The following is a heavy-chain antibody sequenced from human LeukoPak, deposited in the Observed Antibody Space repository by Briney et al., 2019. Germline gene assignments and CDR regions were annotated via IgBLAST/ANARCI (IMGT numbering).Heavy chain of an antibody. D-gene: IGHD1-7*01. CDR2: ISSTSGTI. J-gene: IGHJ4*02. Sequence: GGSLRLSCAASGFTFSSYGMHWVRQAPGKGPEWVSYISSTSGTIYYSDSVKGRFTVSRDNAKNSLYLQMNSLRAEDTAVYYCSRDLRGELPFDSWGQGTLVTVSS. V-gene: IGHV3-48*01. CDR1: GFTFSSYG. CDR3: SRDLRGELPFDS.